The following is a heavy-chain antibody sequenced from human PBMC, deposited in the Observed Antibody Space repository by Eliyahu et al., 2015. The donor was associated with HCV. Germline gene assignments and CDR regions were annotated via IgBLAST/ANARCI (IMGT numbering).Heavy chain of an antibody. Sequence: QVQLVESGGGVVQPGRSLRLSCAASGFTFSSYGMHWVRQAPGKGLEWVAVIWYDGSNKYYSDSVKGRFTISRDNSKNTLYLQMNSLRAEDTAVYYCAREIDKEMATRYFDYWGQGTLVTVSS. CDR1: GFTFSSYG. D-gene: IGHD5-24*01. CDR2: IWYDGSNK. J-gene: IGHJ4*02. V-gene: IGHV3-33*01. CDR3: AREIDKEMATRYFDY.